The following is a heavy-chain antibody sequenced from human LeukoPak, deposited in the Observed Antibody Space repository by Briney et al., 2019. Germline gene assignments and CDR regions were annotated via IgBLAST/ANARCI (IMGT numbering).Heavy chain of an antibody. CDR3: AREEEDSSSWFTKVLDY. D-gene: IGHD6-13*01. Sequence: SETLSLTCTVSGGSISSGDYYWSWIRQPPGKGLEWIGYIYYSGSTSYNPSLKSRVTISVDTSKNQFSLKLSSVTAADTAVYYCAREEEDSSSWFTKVLDYWGQGTLVTVSS. CDR1: GGSISSGDYY. CDR2: IYYSGST. J-gene: IGHJ4*02. V-gene: IGHV4-30-4*08.